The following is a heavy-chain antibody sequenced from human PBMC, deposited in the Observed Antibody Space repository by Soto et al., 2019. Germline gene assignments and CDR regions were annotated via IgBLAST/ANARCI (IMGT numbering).Heavy chain of an antibody. V-gene: IGHV3-7*01. Sequence: EVQLVESGGGLVQPGGSLRLSCAASGFTFRSNWMSRVRQAPGRGLEWVANIKPDGSGKYYLDSVRGRFTISRDNAENSLFLQIDSLRVEDTAVYYCARDVGVQELDYWGQGTLVTVSS. CDR2: IKPDGSGK. J-gene: IGHJ4*02. D-gene: IGHD6-6*01. CDR1: GFTFRSNW. CDR3: ARDVGVQELDY.